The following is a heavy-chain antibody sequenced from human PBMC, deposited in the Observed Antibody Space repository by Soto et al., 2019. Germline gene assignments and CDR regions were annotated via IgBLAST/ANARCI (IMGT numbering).Heavy chain of an antibody. CDR2: IIPIFGTA. J-gene: IGHJ6*02. CDR1: GGTFSSYA. CDR3: AISTGEADKLFYYYYYGMDV. V-gene: IGHV1-69*13. D-gene: IGHD3-16*01. Sequence: GASVKVSCKASGGTFSSYAISWVRQAPGQGLEWMGGIIPIFGTANYAQKFQGRVTITADESTSTAYMELSSLRSEDTAVYYCAISTGEADKLFYYYYYGMDVWGQGNTVTVSS.